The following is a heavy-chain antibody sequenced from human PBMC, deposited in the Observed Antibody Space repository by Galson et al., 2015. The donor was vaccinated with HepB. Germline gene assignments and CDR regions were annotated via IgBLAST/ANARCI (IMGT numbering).Heavy chain of an antibody. D-gene: IGHD6-13*01. Sequence: SLRLSCAASGFTFSDYYMNWIRQALGKGLEWVSSISSSSSYTNYADSVKGRFTISRDNAQNSLYLQMNSLRVEDMAVYYCASAKGAANWFDSWGQGTLVTVSS. V-gene: IGHV3-11*03. CDR1: GFTFSDYY. J-gene: IGHJ5*01. CDR3: ASAKGAANWFDS. CDR2: ISSSSSYT.